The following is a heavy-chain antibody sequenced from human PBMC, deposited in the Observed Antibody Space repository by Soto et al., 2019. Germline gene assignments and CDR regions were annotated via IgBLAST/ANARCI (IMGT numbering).Heavy chain of an antibody. J-gene: IGHJ6*03. D-gene: IGHD2-2*01. CDR3: AKAGYCSSATCATRYYYMDV. CDR1: GFSFDNYA. CDR2: ISGSGASV. Sequence: PGGSLRLSCAGSGFSFDNYAMSWVRQAPGKGLEWVSGISGSGASVDYADSVKGRFTISRDNSKNTLYLQMNSLRAEDTAVYYCAKAGYCSSATCATRYYYMDVWGKGTTVTVSS. V-gene: IGHV3-23*01.